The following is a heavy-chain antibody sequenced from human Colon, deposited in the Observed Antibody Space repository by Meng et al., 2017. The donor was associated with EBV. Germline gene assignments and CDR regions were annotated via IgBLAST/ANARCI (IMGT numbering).Heavy chain of an antibody. CDR3: VRDTRRGGGWFDP. Sequence: QVHLQGSGSGLVRPSQPLPLTCAVPGDSIPSGDYSWTWIRQPPGKGLEWIGYIYHGVNIYYTPSLRSRVTISVDKSRNQFSLKLTSVSAADTAVYYCVRDTRRGGGWFDPWGQGTLVTVSS. D-gene: IGHD3-10*01. J-gene: IGHJ5*02. CDR2: IYHGVNI. V-gene: IGHV4-30-2*01. CDR1: GDSIPSGDYS.